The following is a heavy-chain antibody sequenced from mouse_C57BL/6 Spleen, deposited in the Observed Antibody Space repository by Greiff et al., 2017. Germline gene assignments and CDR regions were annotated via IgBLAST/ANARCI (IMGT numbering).Heavy chain of an antibody. CDR1: GYTFTSYW. CDR3: ATGDGKYVWFAY. CDR2: INPSNGGT. D-gene: IGHD2-1*01. Sequence: QVQLQQPGTELAKPGASVKLSCKASGYTFTSYWMHWVKQRPGQGLEWIGNINPSNGGTNYNEKFKSKATLTVDKSSSTAYMQLSGLTSEDSAVYYSATGDGKYVWFAYWGQGTLVTVSA. J-gene: IGHJ3*01. V-gene: IGHV1-53*01.